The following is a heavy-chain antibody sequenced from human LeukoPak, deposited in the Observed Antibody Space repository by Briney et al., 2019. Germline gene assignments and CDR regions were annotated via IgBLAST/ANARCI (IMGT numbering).Heavy chain of an antibody. V-gene: IGHV4-59*12. CDR1: GGSISSYY. CDR2: IYYSGST. J-gene: IGHJ4*02. CDR3: ATYVEMATIVSGEY. Sequence: SETLSLTCTVSGGSISSYYWSWIRQPPGKGLEWIGYIYYSGSTNYNPSLKSRVTISVDTSKNQFSLKLSSVTAADTAVYYCATYVEMATIVSGEYWGQGTLVTVSS. D-gene: IGHD5-24*01.